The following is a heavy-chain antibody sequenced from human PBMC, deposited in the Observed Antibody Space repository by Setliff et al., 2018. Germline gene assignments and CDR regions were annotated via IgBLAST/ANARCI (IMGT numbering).Heavy chain of an antibody. D-gene: IGHD3-3*01. CDR2: INPSGGLT. Sequence: ASVKVSCKSSGYTFTSYPINWMRQAPGQGLEWMGIINPSGGLTRYAQKFQGRVTMTRDTSTSTVYMEVSSLRSEDTAVYYCARDRYYNSWSGTSITAPHDAFDIWGQGTMVTVSS. J-gene: IGHJ3*02. V-gene: IGHV1-46*03. CDR1: GYTFTSYP. CDR3: ARDRYYNSWSGTSITAPHDAFDI.